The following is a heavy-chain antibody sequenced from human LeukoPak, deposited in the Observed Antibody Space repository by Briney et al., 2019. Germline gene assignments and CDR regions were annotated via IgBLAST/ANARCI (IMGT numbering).Heavy chain of an antibody. CDR1: GFTFSSYG. D-gene: IGHD6-13*01. CDR2: ISYDGSNK. J-gene: IGHJ4*02. CDR3: AKDLYSSSYSFDY. V-gene: IGHV3-30*18. Sequence: GATLIISCDGSGFTFSSYGVDWGRQGPGKEMEWVAVISYDGSNKYYADSVKGRFTISRDNSKNTLYLQMNSLRAEDTAVYYCAKDLYSSSYSFDYWGQGTLVTVSS.